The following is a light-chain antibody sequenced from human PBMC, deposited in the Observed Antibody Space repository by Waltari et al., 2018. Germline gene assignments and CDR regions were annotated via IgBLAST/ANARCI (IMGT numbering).Light chain of an antibody. V-gene: IGKV2-30*02. J-gene: IGKJ1*01. CDR2: KVS. CDR1: QSLVHSDGNTY. CDR3: MQGTYWPT. Sequence: DVVMTQSPLSLPVTLGQPASISCRSSQSLVHSDGNTYLSWFQQRPGQSPMLLIYKVSNRDVGVPDRFSGSGSGTDFTLKISRVEAEDVGVYYCMQGTYWPTFGQGTKVEIK.